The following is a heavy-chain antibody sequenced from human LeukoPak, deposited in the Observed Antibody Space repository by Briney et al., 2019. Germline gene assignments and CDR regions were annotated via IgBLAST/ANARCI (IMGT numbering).Heavy chain of an antibody. CDR2: INHSGST. J-gene: IGHJ6*03. Sequence: SETLSLTCAVYGGSFSGYYWSWIRQPPGKGLEWIGEINHSGSTNYNPSLKRRVTISVDTSKNQSSLKLSSVTAADTAVYYCARGVYSYGYYYYYMDVWGKGTTVTVSS. CDR1: GGSFSGYY. V-gene: IGHV4-34*01. D-gene: IGHD5-18*01. CDR3: ARGVYSYGYYYYYMDV.